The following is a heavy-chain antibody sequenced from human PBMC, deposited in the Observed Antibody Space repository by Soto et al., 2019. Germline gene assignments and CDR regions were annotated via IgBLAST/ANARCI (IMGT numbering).Heavy chain of an antibody. CDR3: ARVVGGNYYYYYGMDV. Sequence: GESLKISCKATGYSFTNYWIGWVRQMTGKGLEWMGIIYPGDSDTRYSPSFQGQVTISADKSISTAYLQWSSLKASDTATYYCARVVGGNYYYYYGMDVWGQGTTVTV. J-gene: IGHJ6*02. D-gene: IGHD1-26*01. CDR2: IYPGDSDT. V-gene: IGHV5-51*01. CDR1: GYSFTNYW.